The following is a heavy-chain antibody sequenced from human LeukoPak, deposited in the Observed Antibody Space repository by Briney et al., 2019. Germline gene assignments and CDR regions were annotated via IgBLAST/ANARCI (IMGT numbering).Heavy chain of an antibody. CDR2: IYYNGNT. D-gene: IGHD2/OR15-2a*01. CDR3: ARSGFYGSPPFDY. Sequence: PSETLSLTCTVSGGSVSSDSYYWSWIRQPPGKGLECIGYIYYNGNTNYSPSLKSRVAISIDTSKNQFSLKLNSVTAADTAVYFCARSGFYGSPPFDYWGQGSLVTVSS. CDR1: GGSVSSDSYY. J-gene: IGHJ4*02. V-gene: IGHV4-61*01.